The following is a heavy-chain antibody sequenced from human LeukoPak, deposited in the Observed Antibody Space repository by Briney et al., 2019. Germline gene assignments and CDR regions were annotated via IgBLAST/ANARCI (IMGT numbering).Heavy chain of an antibody. V-gene: IGHV4-39*01. J-gene: IGHJ4*02. CDR1: GGSIINSGYY. CDR2: VYYSGNT. Sequence: SETLSLTCTVSGGSIINSGYYWGWIRQPPGKGLEWIGSVYYSGNTYYNPPLKSRVTISVDTSKDQFSLKLRSVTAADTAMYYCARQGYADFSSRPFDYWGQGTLVTVSS. CDR3: ARQGYADFSSRPFDY. D-gene: IGHD4-17*01.